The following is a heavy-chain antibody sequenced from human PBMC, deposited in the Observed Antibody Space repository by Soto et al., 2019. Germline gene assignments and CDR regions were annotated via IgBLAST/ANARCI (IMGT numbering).Heavy chain of an antibody. J-gene: IGHJ4*02. Sequence: QVQLVQSGAEVNKPGASVKVSCKASGHSSSSYFMHWVRQAPGQGLERMGVINPSGGYTSFTQKFQGRVSVTRDRSTNTVYMEFSSLRFEDTAVYYCAKEPPMTGLFDYWGQGALVSVSS. CDR1: GHSSSSYF. CDR2: INPSGGYT. CDR3: AKEPPMTGLFDY. D-gene: IGHD3-9*01. V-gene: IGHV1-46*01.